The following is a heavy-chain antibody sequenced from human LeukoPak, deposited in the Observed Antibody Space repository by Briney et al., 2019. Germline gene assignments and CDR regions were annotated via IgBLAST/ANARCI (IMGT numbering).Heavy chain of an antibody. CDR1: GYTFTGYY. Sequence: ASVKVSCKASGYTFTGYYMHWVRQAPGQGLGWMGWINPNSGGTNYAQKFQGRVTMTRDTSISTAYMELSRLRSDDTAVYYCASTAAMLDYFDYWGQGTLVTVSS. CDR3: ASTAAMLDYFDY. J-gene: IGHJ4*02. V-gene: IGHV1-2*02. CDR2: INPNSGGT. D-gene: IGHD5-18*01.